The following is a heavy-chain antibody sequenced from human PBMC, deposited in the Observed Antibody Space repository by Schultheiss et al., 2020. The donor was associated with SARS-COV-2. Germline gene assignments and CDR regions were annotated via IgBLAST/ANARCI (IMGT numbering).Heavy chain of an antibody. Sequence: GESLKISCAASGFTFSSYGMHWVRQAPGKGLEWVAVIWYDGSNKYYADSVKGRFTISRDNSKNTLYLQMNSLRAEDTAVYYCASDVFRAVAVHYWGQGTLVTVSS. CDR2: IWYDGSNK. V-gene: IGHV3-33*01. D-gene: IGHD6-19*01. J-gene: IGHJ4*02. CDR3: ASDVFRAVAVHY. CDR1: GFTFSSYG.